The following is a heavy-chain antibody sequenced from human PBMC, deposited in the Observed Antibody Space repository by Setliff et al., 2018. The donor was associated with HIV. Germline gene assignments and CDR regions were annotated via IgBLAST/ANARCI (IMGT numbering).Heavy chain of an antibody. CDR1: GYMFIAYG. V-gene: IGHV1-18*01. CDR3: ARGGNYYDSSGGFDY. Sequence: ASVKVSCKTSGYMFIAYGMSWVRRAPGQGLEWMGWIGPYNDRTEYAQKFQGRVSLTIDTSASTAYMELRSLRSDDTAVYYCARGGNYYDSSGGFDYWGQGTLVTVSS. CDR2: IGPYNDRT. J-gene: IGHJ4*02. D-gene: IGHD3-22*01.